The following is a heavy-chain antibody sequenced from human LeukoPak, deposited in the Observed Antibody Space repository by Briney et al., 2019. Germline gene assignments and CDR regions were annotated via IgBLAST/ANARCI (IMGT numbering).Heavy chain of an antibody. CDR3: ARDSGTCFDYASHHFDS. Sequence: GGSLRLSCAASGLKFNNYEMNWVRPAPGKGLEWISYINTVSGVTAYAESVKGRFTISRDNARNSMYLHPNSLGAEDTAVYYCARDSGTCFDYASHHFDSWGQGTLVTVSS. CDR2: INTVSGVT. V-gene: IGHV3-48*03. D-gene: IGHD1-1*01. J-gene: IGHJ4*02. CDR1: GLKFNNYE.